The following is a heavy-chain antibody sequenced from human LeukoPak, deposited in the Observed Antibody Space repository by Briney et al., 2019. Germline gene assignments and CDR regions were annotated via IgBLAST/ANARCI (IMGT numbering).Heavy chain of an antibody. CDR3: ARSLVVTGDYYYYYYMDV. V-gene: IGHV4-31*03. CDR2: IYYSGST. J-gene: IGHJ6*03. Sequence: SETLSLTCTVSGGSISSGGYYWSWIRQHPGKGLEWIGYIYYSGSTYYNPSLKSRVTISVDTSKNQFSLKLGSVTAADTAVYYCARSLVVTGDYYYYYYMDVWGKGTTVTVSS. CDR1: GGSISSGGYY. D-gene: IGHD3-22*01.